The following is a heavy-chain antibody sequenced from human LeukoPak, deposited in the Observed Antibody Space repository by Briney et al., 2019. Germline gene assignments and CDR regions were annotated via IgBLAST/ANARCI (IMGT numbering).Heavy chain of an antibody. D-gene: IGHD3-22*01. CDR2: ISAYNGNT. V-gene: IGHV1-18*01. Sequence: GASVKVSCKASGYTFTSYGISWVRQAPGQGLEWMGWISAYNGNTNYAQNLQGRVTMTTETSTSTAYMDLRSLRSDDTAVYYCARSLYYDSTGYHQYYFDHWGQGTLVTVSS. CDR1: GYTFTSYG. J-gene: IGHJ4*02. CDR3: ARSLYYDSTGYHQYYFDH.